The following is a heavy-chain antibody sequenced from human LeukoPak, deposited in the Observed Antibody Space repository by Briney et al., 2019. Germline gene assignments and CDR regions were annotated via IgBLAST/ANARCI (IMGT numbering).Heavy chain of an antibody. V-gene: IGHV3-53*01. CDR1: GFTVSSNY. J-gene: IGHJ2*01. D-gene: IGHD6-19*01. CDR2: IYSGGST. Sequence: QTGGSLRLSCAASGFTVSSNYMSWVRQAPGKGLEWVSVIYSGGSTYYADSVKGRFTISRDNSKNTLYLQMNSLRAEDTAVYYCAKSKIAVAGTGWYFDLWGRGTLVTVSS. CDR3: AKSKIAVAGTGWYFDL.